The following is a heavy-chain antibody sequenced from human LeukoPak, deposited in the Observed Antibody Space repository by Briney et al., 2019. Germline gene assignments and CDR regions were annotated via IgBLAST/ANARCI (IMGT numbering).Heavy chain of an antibody. CDR1: GFTFISYA. J-gene: IGHJ4*02. CDR3: AKENSDTVMIF. CDR2: ISGSGAST. Sequence: GGSLRLSCAASGFTFISYAMSWVRHAPGKGLEWVSAISGSGASTYYADSVKGRFTISRDNAKKPLYLRMNSLRAEGTAVYYGAKENSDTVMIFRGQGTLVTVSS. V-gene: IGHV3-23*01. D-gene: IGHD5-18*01.